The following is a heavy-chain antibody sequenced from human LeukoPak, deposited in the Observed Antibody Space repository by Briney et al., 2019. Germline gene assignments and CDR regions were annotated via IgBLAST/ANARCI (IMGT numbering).Heavy chain of an antibody. Sequence: PSETLSLTCAVSGGSVSSGNWWSWVRQPPGKGLEWLGEIYAIGRTNYHPSLKSRVTMSGDKSKNQLSLKLSSVTAADTAVYFCARNIYYGFDLWGQGTTVTVS. CDR3: ARNIYYGFDL. V-gene: IGHV4-4*02. CDR1: GGSVSSGNW. J-gene: IGHJ6*02. CDR2: IYAIGRT.